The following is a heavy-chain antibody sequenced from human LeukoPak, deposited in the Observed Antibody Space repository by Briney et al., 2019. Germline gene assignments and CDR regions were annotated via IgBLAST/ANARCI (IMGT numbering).Heavy chain of an antibody. Sequence: PGGSLRLSCAASGFTFSSYEMNWVRQAPGKGLERVSFIGSSGATIYYADSVKGRFTISRDNAKNSLYLQMNSLRAEDTAVYYCARLSDALDYWGQGTLVTVSS. V-gene: IGHV3-48*03. CDR2: IGSSGATI. CDR3: ARLSDALDY. J-gene: IGHJ4*02. D-gene: IGHD2-21*02. CDR1: GFTFSSYE.